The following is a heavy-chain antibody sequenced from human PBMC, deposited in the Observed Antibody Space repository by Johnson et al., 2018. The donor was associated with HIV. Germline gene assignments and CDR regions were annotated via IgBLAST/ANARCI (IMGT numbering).Heavy chain of an antibody. CDR2: IYSGGKT. CDR3: ARDRIWGYAFDI. V-gene: IGHV3-66*01. CDR1: GFPVSTNS. D-gene: IGHD3-16*01. J-gene: IGHJ3*02. Sequence: VQLVESGGGVVQPGGSLRLSCAASGFPVSTNSMTWVRQAPGKRLEGVSVIYSGGKTYNADSVKGRFTISRDNSKNTLYLKMNSLRVEDTAVYYCARDRIWGYAFDIWGQGTMVTVSS.